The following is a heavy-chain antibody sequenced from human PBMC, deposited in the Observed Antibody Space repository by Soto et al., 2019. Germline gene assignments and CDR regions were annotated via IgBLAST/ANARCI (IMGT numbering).Heavy chain of an antibody. D-gene: IGHD2-15*01. Sequence: VQLLESGGGLVQPGGSLRLSCAASGFTFSSYAMSWVRQAPGKGLEWVSAISGSGGSTYYADSVKGRFTISRDNSKNTLYLQMNSLRAEDTAVYYCAKDRARYCSGGSCYPSYGMDVWGQGTTVTVSS. CDR1: GFTFSSYA. CDR3: AKDRARYCSGGSCYPSYGMDV. CDR2: ISGSGGST. V-gene: IGHV3-23*01. J-gene: IGHJ6*02.